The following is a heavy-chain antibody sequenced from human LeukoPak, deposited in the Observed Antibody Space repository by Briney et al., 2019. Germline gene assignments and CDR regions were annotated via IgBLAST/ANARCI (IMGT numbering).Heavy chain of an antibody. V-gene: IGHV3-23*01. D-gene: IGHD4-17*01. CDR1: GFTFSEYA. Sequence: GGSPRLSCAASGFTFSEYALVWVRQAPGKGLEWFSASSSGGANTLYADAVKGRFTISRDNSKNTLYLQMDSLRAEDTAVYFCGRDPNGDYVGAFEFWGHGTMVTVSS. CDR3: GRDPNGDYVGAFEF. J-gene: IGHJ3*01. CDR2: SSSGGANT.